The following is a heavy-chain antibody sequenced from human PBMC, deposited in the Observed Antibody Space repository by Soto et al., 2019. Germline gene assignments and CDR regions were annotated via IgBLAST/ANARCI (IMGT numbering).Heavy chain of an antibody. CDR2: ISSNGGST. J-gene: IGHJ4*02. CDR1: GFTFSSYA. CDR3: ARDHRSGYGSRRFDY. V-gene: IGHV3-64*01. D-gene: IGHD3-10*01. Sequence: PGGSLRLSCAASGFTFSSYAMHWVRQAPGKGLEYVSAISSNGGSTYYANSVKGRFTISRDNSKNTLYLQMGSLRAEDMAVYYCARDHRSGYGSRRFDYWGQGTLVTVSS.